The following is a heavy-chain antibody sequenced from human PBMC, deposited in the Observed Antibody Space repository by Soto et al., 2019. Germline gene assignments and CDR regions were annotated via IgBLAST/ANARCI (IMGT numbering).Heavy chain of an antibody. Sequence: PGESLKISCKASGFSFTAYWIGWMRQMPGKGLEWMGFISPGDSDTRYSPSFQGQVTISADKSISTAYLQWSSLKASDSAMYYCVRLAHCPNGVCYRFEYWGQGTLVTVSP. CDR3: VRLAHCPNGVCYRFEY. CDR2: ISPGDSDT. V-gene: IGHV5-51*01. CDR1: GFSFTAYW. D-gene: IGHD2-8*01. J-gene: IGHJ4*02.